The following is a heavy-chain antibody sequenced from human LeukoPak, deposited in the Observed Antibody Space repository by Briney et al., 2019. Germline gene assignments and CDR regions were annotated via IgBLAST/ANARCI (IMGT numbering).Heavy chain of an antibody. D-gene: IGHD6-13*01. V-gene: IGHV1-69*11. J-gene: IGHJ4*02. CDR2: IIPILGSA. Sequence: GASVKVSCKASGGTFISYAISWVRQAPGQGLEWMGWIIPILGSANYAQSFQGRVTMTADESTSTAYMELSSLRSEDTAVYYCATSSRTYSSTDYWGQGTLVTVSS. CDR1: GGTFISYA. CDR3: ATSSRTYSSTDY.